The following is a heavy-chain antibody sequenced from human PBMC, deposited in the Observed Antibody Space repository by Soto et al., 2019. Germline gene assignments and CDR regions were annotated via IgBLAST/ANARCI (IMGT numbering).Heavy chain of an antibody. Sequence: QLQLKESGPGLVKPSETLSLTCTVSGGSISSSSYYWGWIRQPPGKGLEWIGSIYYSGSTYYNPSLESRVTISVDTSKNQFSLKLSSVTAADTAVYYCARVMEGFDDYGDPKTDAFDIWGQGTMVTVSS. D-gene: IGHD4-17*01. J-gene: IGHJ3*02. CDR2: IYYSGST. V-gene: IGHV4-39*01. CDR1: GGSISSSSYY. CDR3: ARVMEGFDDYGDPKTDAFDI.